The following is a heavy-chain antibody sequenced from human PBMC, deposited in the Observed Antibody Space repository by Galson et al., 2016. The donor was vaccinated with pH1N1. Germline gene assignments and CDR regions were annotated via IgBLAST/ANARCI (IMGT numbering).Heavy chain of an antibody. Sequence: SLRLSCAASGFTFSPYSINWVRQAPGKGLEWIAFIASSYSTTYYADSVKGRFTITRDNAQNSVDLQLNSLRAEDTAVYYCANKRQNYFDSWGQGTLVTVST. V-gene: IGHV3-48*01. CDR3: ANKRQNYFDS. J-gene: IGHJ4*02. CDR1: GFTFSPYS. CDR2: IASSYSTT.